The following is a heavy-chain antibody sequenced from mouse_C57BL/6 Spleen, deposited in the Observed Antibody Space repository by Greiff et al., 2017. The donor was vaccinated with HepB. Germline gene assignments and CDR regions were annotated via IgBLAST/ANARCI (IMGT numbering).Heavy chain of an antibody. Sequence: EVKLVESGGGLVKPGGSLKLSCAASGFTFSDYGMHWVRQAPEKGLEWVAYISSGSSTIYYADTVKGRFTISRDNAKNTLFLQMTSLRSEDTAMYYCARDGNGYFDYWGQGTTLTVSS. CDR1: GFTFSDYG. V-gene: IGHV5-17*01. CDR3: ARDGNGYFDY. D-gene: IGHD1-1*01. CDR2: ISSGSSTI. J-gene: IGHJ2*01.